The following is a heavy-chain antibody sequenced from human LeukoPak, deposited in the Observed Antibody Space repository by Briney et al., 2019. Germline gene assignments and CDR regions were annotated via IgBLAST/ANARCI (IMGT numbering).Heavy chain of an antibody. Sequence: PGGSLRLSCAASEFTFSNYAMSWVRQAPGKGLEWLSYIRTSDTTIYYADSVKGRFTISTDIAKNSLYLQMSSLRDEDTAVYYCARDHLWAFDYWGQGTLVTVSS. J-gene: IGHJ4*02. CDR2: IRTSDTTI. CDR3: ARDHLWAFDY. CDR1: EFTFSNYA. D-gene: IGHD3-10*01. V-gene: IGHV3-48*02.